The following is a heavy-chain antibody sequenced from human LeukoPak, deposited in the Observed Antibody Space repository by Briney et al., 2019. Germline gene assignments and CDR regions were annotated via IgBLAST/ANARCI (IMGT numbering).Heavy chain of an antibody. D-gene: IGHD3-3*01. CDR1: GFAFSRYG. Sequence: GGSLRLSCAASGFAFSRYGMNWVRQAPGKGLEGVSALTDSGGNTYSADSVEGRFTISRDNSKNTLYLQMNSLRAEDTAVYYCASSRYAFWSGDFDHWGQGTLVTVSS. CDR2: LTDSGGNT. V-gene: IGHV3-23*01. CDR3: ASSRYAFWSGDFDH. J-gene: IGHJ4*02.